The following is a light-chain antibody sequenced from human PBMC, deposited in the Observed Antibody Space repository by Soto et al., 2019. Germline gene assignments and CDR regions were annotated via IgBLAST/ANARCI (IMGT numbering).Light chain of an antibody. CDR1: QSVLYSPNNKNY. Sequence: DIVMTQSPDSLAVSLGERATINCKSSQSVLYSPNNKNYLAWYQHKPGQPPKMLIYWASIRESGVPDRFSGSGSWTDFALTISSLQSEDVAVYYCQQYYTNSWSFGQGTKVEIK. CDR2: WAS. J-gene: IGKJ1*01. V-gene: IGKV4-1*01. CDR3: QQYYTNSWS.